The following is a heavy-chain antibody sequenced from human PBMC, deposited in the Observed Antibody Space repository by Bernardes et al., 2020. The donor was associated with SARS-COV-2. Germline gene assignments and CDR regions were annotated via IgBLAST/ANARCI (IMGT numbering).Heavy chain of an antibody. CDR3: AGGYSDSWHNWFDP. J-gene: IGHJ5*02. CDR2: INSDGSST. V-gene: IGHV3-74*01. Sequence: GGSLRLSCAASGFSFSSYWMHWVRQAPGKGLVWVSLINSDGSSTTYADSVKGRFSISRDNAKNTLYLQMNSLRAEDTAVYYCAGGYSDSWHNWFDPWGQGTLVTVSS. CDR1: GFSFSSYW. D-gene: IGHD6-13*01.